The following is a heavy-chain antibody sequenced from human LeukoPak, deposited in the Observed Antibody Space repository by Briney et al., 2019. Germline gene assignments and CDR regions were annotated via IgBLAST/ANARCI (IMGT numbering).Heavy chain of an antibody. D-gene: IGHD3-22*01. J-gene: IGHJ4*02. V-gene: IGHV3-11*01. Sequence: GGSLRLSCAASGFTFSAYYMSWIRQAPGKGLEWVSYISSSGSTIYYADSVKGRFTISRDNAKNSLYLQMNSLRAEDTAVYYCARYYYDSSGYLASFDYWGQGTLVTVSS. CDR2: ISSSGSTI. CDR1: GFTFSAYY. CDR3: ARYYYDSSGYLASFDY.